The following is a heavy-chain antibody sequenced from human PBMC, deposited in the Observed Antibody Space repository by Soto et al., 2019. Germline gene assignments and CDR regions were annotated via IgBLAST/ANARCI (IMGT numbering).Heavy chain of an antibody. CDR2: IIPIFGTA. J-gene: IGHJ3*02. Sequence: FSVKVACKASGCTISSYPSSRVLQAPGQVLEGMGGIIPIFGTANYAQKFQGRVKITADKSTSTSYMELNSLRSEDTAVYYCARAGRWSSSWYAVIAAFDIWGQGTMVTVSS. V-gene: IGHV1-69*06. CDR3: ARAGRWSSSWYAVIAAFDI. D-gene: IGHD6-13*01. CDR1: GCTISSYP.